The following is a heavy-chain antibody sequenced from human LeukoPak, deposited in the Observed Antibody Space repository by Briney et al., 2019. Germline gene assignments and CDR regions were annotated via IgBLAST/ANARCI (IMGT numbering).Heavy chain of an antibody. Sequence: ASVKVSCKVSGYTLTELSMHWVRQAPGKGLEWMGGFDPEDGETIYAQKFQGRVTMTEDTSTDTAYMELSSLRSEDTAVYYCATGGSRGRDGYELAFDYWGQGTLVTVSS. D-gene: IGHD5-24*01. CDR1: GYTLTELS. CDR2: FDPEDGET. J-gene: IGHJ4*02. CDR3: ATGGSRGRDGYELAFDY. V-gene: IGHV1-24*01.